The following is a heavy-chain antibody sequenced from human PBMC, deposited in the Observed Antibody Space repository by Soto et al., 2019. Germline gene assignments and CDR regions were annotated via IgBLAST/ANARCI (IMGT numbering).Heavy chain of an antibody. V-gene: IGHV4-59*01. CDR3: ARSRTVLLELDY. Sequence: SDTLSLTCGVSGYSISSGCYWIWIRQPPGKGLEWIGYIYYSGSTNCNPSLKSRVTISVDTSKNQFSLKLSSVTAADTAVYYCARSRTVLLELDYWGQGTLVTVSS. CDR1: GYSISSGCY. J-gene: IGHJ4*02. CDR2: IYYSGST. D-gene: IGHD2-21*01.